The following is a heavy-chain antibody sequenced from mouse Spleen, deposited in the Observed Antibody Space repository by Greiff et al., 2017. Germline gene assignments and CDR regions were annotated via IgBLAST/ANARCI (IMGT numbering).Heavy chain of an antibody. CDR3: ARGGPPRSHAMDY. V-gene: IGHV1-19*01. D-gene: IGHD1-1*01. J-gene: IGHJ4*01. CDR2: INPYNGGT. Sequence: DVQLQESGPVLVKPGASVKMSCKASGYTFTDYYMNWVKQSHGKSLEWIGVINPYNGGTSYNQKFKGKATLTVDKSSSTAYMELNSLTSEDSAVYYCARGGPPRSHAMDYWGQGTSVTVSS. CDR1: GYTFTDYY.